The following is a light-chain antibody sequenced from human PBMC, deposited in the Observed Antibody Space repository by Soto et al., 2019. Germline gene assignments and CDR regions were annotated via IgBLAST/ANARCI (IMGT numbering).Light chain of an antibody. CDR3: QHRDNWSYI. Sequence: EIVLTQSPATLSLSPGERATLSCRASESVRHYVPWYQQKPGQAPRLLIYDASTRATDIPARFSGSGSGTDYTLSISSLEAEDFAVYYCQHRDNWSYIFGQGTKMEMK. J-gene: IGKJ2*01. V-gene: IGKV3-11*01. CDR2: DAS. CDR1: ESVRHY.